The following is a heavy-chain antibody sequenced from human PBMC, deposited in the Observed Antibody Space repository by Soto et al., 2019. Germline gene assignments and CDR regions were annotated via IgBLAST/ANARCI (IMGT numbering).Heavy chain of an antibody. CDR3: ARRGHYYYGMDV. V-gene: IGHV4-34*01. CDR2: INHSGST. CDR1: GGSFSGYY. D-gene: IGHD3-10*01. Sequence: SETLSLTCAVYGGSFSGYYWSWIRQPPGKGLEWIGEINHSGSTNYNPSLKSRVTISVDTSKNQFSLKLSSVTAADTAVYYCARRGHYYYGMDVWGQGTTVTVSS. J-gene: IGHJ6*02.